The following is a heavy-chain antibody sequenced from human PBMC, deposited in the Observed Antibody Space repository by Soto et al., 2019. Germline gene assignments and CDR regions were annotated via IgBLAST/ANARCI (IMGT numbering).Heavy chain of an antibody. D-gene: IGHD1-26*01. CDR2: ISGSSDVA. V-gene: IGHV3-23*01. CDR3: AKYSGDFPVYNGLNV. CDR1: GFSFSTSA. Sequence: VRLLESGGDLVQPGGSLRLSCAASGFSFSTSAMNWVRQAPGKGPEWISLISGSSDVAYYAESVTGRFTSSRDNSKNTLYLQMKRLRVEDTAIYYCAKYSGDFPVYNGLNVWGQGTTVIVSS. J-gene: IGHJ6*02.